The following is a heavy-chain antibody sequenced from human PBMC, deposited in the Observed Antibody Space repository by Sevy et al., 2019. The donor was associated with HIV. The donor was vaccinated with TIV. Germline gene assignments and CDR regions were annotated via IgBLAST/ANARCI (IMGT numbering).Heavy chain of an antibody. J-gene: IGHJ3*02. CDR1: GFSFSWYW. Sequence: GGSLRLSCAASGFSFSWYWMRWVRQTPEKGLEWVANIKQDGSEKYYVDSVKGRFTISRDNAKNSLYLQMVGLRAEDTAVYYCASKCGARPKDAFDTWGQGTLVTVSS. V-gene: IGHV3-7*01. CDR3: ASKCGARPKDAFDT. D-gene: IGHD2-21*01. CDR2: IKQDGSEK.